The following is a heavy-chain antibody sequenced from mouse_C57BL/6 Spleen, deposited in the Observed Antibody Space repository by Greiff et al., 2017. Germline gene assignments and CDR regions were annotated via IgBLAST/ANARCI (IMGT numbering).Heavy chain of an antibody. Sequence: VQLQQSGAELVRPGDSVKLSCKASGYTFTDYYINWVKQRPGQGLEWIARIYPGSGNTYYNEKFKGKATLTAEKSSSTAYMQLSSLTSEDSAVYFCARAGSGYDDGFDYWGQGTTLTVSS. J-gene: IGHJ2*01. CDR2: IYPGSGNT. CDR3: ARAGSGYDDGFDY. V-gene: IGHV1-76*01. CDR1: GYTFTDYY. D-gene: IGHD2-2*01.